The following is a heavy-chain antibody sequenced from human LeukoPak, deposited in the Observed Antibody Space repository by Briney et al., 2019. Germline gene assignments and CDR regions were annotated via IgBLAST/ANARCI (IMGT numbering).Heavy chain of an antibody. CDR1: GCTFSSYA. V-gene: IGHV1-8*02. J-gene: IGHJ6*03. D-gene: IGHD3-10*01. CDR2: MNPNSGNT. CDR3: ARGYGSGSYRPLSSYYMDV. Sequence: GASVKVSCKASGCTFSSYAISWVRQAPGQGLEWMGWMNPNSGNTGYAHKFQDRLTMTMNTSISTAYMELSSLRSEDTAVYYCARGYGSGSYRPLSSYYMDVWGKGTTVTISS.